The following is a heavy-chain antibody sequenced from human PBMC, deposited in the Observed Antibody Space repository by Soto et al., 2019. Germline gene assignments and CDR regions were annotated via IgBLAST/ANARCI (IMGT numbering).Heavy chain of an antibody. D-gene: IGHD4-17*01. CDR2: ISGSGGST. Sequence: GGSLRLSCAASGFTFGSYAMSWVRQAPRKGLEWVSAISGSGGSTYYADSVKGRFTISRDNSKNTLYLQMNSLRAEDTAVYYCAKGGYYGDYYNWYFDLWGRGTLVTVSS. J-gene: IGHJ2*01. CDR1: GFTFGSYA. CDR3: AKGGYYGDYYNWYFDL. V-gene: IGHV3-23*01.